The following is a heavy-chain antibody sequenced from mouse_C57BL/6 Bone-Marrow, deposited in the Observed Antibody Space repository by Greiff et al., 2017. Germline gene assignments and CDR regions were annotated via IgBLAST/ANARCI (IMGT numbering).Heavy chain of an antibody. V-gene: IGHV1-75*01. CDR1: GYTFTDYY. J-gene: IGHJ1*03. Sequence: QVQLQQSGPELVKPGASVKISCKASGYTFTDYYINWVKQRPGQGLEWIGWIFPGSGSTYYNEKVKGKATLTVDKSSSTSSMLLVSLTSEDSAVYFCASSAGTYWYFDVWGTGTTVTVSS. CDR3: ASSAGTYWYFDV. CDR2: IFPGSGST. D-gene: IGHD4-1*01.